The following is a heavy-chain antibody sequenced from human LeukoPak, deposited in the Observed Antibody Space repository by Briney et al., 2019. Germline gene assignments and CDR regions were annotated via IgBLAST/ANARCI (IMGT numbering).Heavy chain of an antibody. D-gene: IGHD3-22*01. CDR1: GFTFSSYG. CDR2: IRYDGSNK. J-gene: IGHJ4*02. Sequence: GGSLRLSCGASGFTFSSYGMHWVRQAPGKGLEWVAFIRYDGSNKYYADSVKGRFTISRDNSKNTLYLQMNSLRAEDTAVYYCAKSGDSSGYYPVYFDYWGQGTLVTASS. CDR3: AKSGDSSGYYPVYFDY. V-gene: IGHV3-30*02.